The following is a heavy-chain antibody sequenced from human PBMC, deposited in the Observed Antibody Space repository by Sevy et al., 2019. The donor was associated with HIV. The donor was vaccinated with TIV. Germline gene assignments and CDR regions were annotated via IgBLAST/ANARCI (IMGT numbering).Heavy chain of an antibody. CDR3: ARQYYYDSSDSYYFDY. J-gene: IGHJ4*02. V-gene: IGHV3-53*01. Sequence: GGSLRLSCAASGFTVSTNYMSWVRQAPGKGLEWVSFIYSGGSTYYADSVKGRFTISRDNSKNPLYLQMNSLRAEDTAVYYCARQYYYDSSDSYYFDYWGQGTLVTVSS. D-gene: IGHD3-22*01. CDR1: GFTVSTNY. CDR2: IYSGGST.